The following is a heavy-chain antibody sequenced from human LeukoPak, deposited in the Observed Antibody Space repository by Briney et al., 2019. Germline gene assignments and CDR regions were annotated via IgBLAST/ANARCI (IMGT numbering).Heavy chain of an antibody. Sequence: GRSLRLSCAASGFTFSSYGMHWVRQAPGKGLEWVAVISYDGSNKYYADSVKGRFTISRDNSKNTLYLQMNSLRAEDTAVYYCAKGDAFDTWGQGTMVTVSS. V-gene: IGHV3-30*18. J-gene: IGHJ3*02. CDR3: AKGDAFDT. CDR1: GFTFSSYG. CDR2: ISYDGSNK.